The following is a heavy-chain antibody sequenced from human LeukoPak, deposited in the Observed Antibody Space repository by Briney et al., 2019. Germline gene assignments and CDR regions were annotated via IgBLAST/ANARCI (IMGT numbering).Heavy chain of an antibody. D-gene: IGHD4-17*01. CDR2: MKPDGSEI. Sequence: PGGSLRLSCVASGFTFSDYYMSWVRQPPGKGLEWVANMKPDGSEIFYVDSVKGRFTISRDNAMNTLYLQMNSLRAEDTAVYYCAKDRPHDYGDPSLWGQGTLVTVSS. CDR3: AKDRPHDYGDPSL. J-gene: IGHJ4*02. V-gene: IGHV3-7*03. CDR1: GFTFSDYY.